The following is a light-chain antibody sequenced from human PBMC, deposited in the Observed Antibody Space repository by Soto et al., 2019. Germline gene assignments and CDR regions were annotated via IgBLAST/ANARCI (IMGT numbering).Light chain of an antibody. J-gene: IGLJ1*01. V-gene: IGLV2-23*02. Sequence: QSVLAQPASVSGSPGQSITISCTGTSSDVGSYNLVSWYQQHPGKGPKLLIFEVSQRPSGVSDRFSGSKSGSTASLTISGLQAEDEADYYCCSYTTTSAYVFGTGTKVTVL. CDR2: EVS. CDR3: CSYTTTSAYV. CDR1: SSDVGSYNL.